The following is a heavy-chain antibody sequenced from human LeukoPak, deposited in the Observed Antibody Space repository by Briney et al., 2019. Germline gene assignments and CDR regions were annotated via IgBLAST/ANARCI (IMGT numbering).Heavy chain of an antibody. J-gene: IGHJ5*02. D-gene: IGHD6-6*01. CDR3: ARAGSSSPGWFDP. V-gene: IGHV4-4*02. CDR2: IYHSGST. CDR1: GGSISSSNW. Sequence: SETLSLTCAVSGGSISSSNWWSWVRQPPGKGLEWIGEIYHSGSTNYNPSLQSRVTISLDKSKKQFSLKLSSVTAADTAVYYCARAGSSSPGWFDPWGQGTLVTVSS.